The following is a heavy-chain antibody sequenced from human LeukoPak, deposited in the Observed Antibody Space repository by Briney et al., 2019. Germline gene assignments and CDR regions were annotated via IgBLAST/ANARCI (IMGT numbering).Heavy chain of an antibody. CDR2: IFSGGTT. D-gene: IGHD1-26*01. Sequence: GGSVRLSCAASGFTVSTNYINWVRQAPGKGLEWVSTIFSGGTTYYADSVKGRFTFSRDISKNTLYLQMNSLRAEDTAVYYCASRSGGTYVRDAFDVWGQGTVVTVSS. CDR1: GFTVSTNY. J-gene: IGHJ3*01. CDR3: ASRSGGTYVRDAFDV. V-gene: IGHV3-53*01.